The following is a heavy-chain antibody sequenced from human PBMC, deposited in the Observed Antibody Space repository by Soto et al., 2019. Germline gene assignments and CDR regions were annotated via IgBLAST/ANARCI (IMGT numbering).Heavy chain of an antibody. CDR2: IKSKTDGGTT. CDR3: TTDGILAAAGLDY. J-gene: IGHJ4*02. Sequence: PGGSLRLSCAASGFTFSNAWMSWVRQAPGKGLEWVGRIKSKTDGGTTDYAAPVKGRFTISRDDSKNTLYLQMNSLKTEDTAVYYCTTDGILAAAGLDYWGQGTLVTVSS. D-gene: IGHD6-13*01. CDR1: GFTFSNAW. V-gene: IGHV3-15*01.